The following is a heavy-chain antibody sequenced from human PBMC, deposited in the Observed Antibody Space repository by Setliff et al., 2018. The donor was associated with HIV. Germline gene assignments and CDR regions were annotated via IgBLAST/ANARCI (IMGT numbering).Heavy chain of an antibody. CDR3: ARVWDWNYDLGY. CDR1: GYTFTSYG. CDR2: ISAYNGNT. Sequence: ASVKVSCKASGYTFTSYGISWVRQAPGQGLEWMGWISAYNGNTNYAQKFRGRVTMTRDTSTSTAYMELRSLKPDDTAVYYCARVWDWNYDLGYWGQGTQVTVSS. J-gene: IGHJ4*02. D-gene: IGHD1-7*01. V-gene: IGHV1-18*01.